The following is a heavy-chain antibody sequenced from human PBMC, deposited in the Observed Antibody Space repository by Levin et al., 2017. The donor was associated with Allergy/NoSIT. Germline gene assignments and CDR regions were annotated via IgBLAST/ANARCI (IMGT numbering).Heavy chain of an antibody. CDR3: ARLPGSGSYYFDY. V-gene: IGHV4-39*01. CDR1: GGSISSSSYY. J-gene: IGHJ4*02. D-gene: IGHD3-10*01. CDR2: IYYSGST. Sequence: SSETLSLTCTVSGGSISSSSYYWGWIRQPPGTGLEWIGSIYYSGSTYYNPSLKSRVTISVDTSKNQFSLKLSSVTAADTAVYYCARLPGSGSYYFDYWGQGTLVTVSS.